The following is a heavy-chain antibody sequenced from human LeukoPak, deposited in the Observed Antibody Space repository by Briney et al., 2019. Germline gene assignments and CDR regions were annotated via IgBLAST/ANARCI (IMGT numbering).Heavy chain of an antibody. V-gene: IGHV4-34*01. CDR1: GGSFSGYY. Sequence: SETLSLTCAVYGGSFSGYYWSWLRQPPGKGLEWVGEINHSGSNNYNPSLKSRVTISEDTSKNQFSLKLSSVTAADTAVYYCARDYYDSSGYYYDWFDPWGQGTLVTVSS. CDR2: INHSGSN. CDR3: ARDYYDSSGYYYDWFDP. D-gene: IGHD3-22*01. J-gene: IGHJ5*02.